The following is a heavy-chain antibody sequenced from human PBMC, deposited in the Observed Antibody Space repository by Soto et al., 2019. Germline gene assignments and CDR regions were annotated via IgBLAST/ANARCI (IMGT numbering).Heavy chain of an antibody. CDR3: ARPYSGGPNDPFDV. CDR1: GYSFTNYW. J-gene: IGHJ3*01. CDR2: IYPGDSHA. Sequence: GESLKTSRKGSGYSFTNYWIGWVRQMPGKGLEWMGIIYPGDSHAIYSPSFQGQVTMSADKSISTAYLQWSSLKASDTAMYYCARPYSGGPNDPFDVWGQGTMVTVSS. D-gene: IGHD1-26*01. V-gene: IGHV5-51*01.